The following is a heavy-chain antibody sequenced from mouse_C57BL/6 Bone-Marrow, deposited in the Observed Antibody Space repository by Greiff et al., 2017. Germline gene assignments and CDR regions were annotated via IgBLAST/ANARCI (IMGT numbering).Heavy chain of an antibody. CDR3: ARSEGYDGYHRDWFAY. CDR2: IDPSDSYT. CDR1: GYTFTSYW. Sequence: QVQLQQSGAELVMPGASVKLSCKASGYTFTSYWMHWVKQRPGQGLEWIGEIDPSDSYTNYNQKFKGKSTLTVDKSSSTAYMQLSSLTSEDSAVYYCARSEGYDGYHRDWFAYWGQGTLVTVSA. V-gene: IGHV1-69*01. D-gene: IGHD2-3*01. J-gene: IGHJ3*01.